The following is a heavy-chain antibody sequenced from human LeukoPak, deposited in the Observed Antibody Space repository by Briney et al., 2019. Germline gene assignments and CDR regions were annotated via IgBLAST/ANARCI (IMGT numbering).Heavy chain of an antibody. J-gene: IGHJ3*02. Sequence: PGGSLRLSCAASGFTFSNYWMTWVRQAPGKGLEWVANIKHDGSEDYYLDSVKGRFTISRDNSKNTLYLQMNSLRAEDTAVYYCARGNSDYGYVLDIWGQGTMVTVSS. CDR2: IKHDGSED. CDR1: GFTFSNYW. D-gene: IGHD5-12*01. V-gene: IGHV3-7*01. CDR3: ARGNSDYGYVLDI.